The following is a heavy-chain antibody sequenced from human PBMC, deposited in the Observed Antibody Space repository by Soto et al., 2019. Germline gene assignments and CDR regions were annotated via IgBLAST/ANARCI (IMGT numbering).Heavy chain of an antibody. CDR2: SYYTGST. Sequence: SETKSLTNTFSGVYLISYYWILIRQPPGKGLEWIGYSYYTGSTKYNPSLKSRVTISVDTSKNQFSLKLSSVTAADTAVYYCARRVVVSETFDYWGQGTLVTVSS. J-gene: IGHJ4*02. V-gene: IGHV4-59*08. CDR3: ARRVVVSETFDY. CDR1: GVYLISYY. D-gene: IGHD2-2*01.